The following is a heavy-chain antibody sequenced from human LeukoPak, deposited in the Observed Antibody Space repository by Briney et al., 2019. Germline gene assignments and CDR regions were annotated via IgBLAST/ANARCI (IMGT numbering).Heavy chain of an antibody. V-gene: IGHV1-18*01. Sequence: ASVKVSCKASGYTFTSYGISWVRQAPGEGMEWMGWISAYNGNTKYARKLQGRVTMTTETCTSTAYMELRSLRSDDTAVYYCARMYYYDSSGYLNNYYFDYWGQGTLVTVSS. CDR1: GYTFTSYG. J-gene: IGHJ4*02. CDR2: ISAYNGNT. D-gene: IGHD3-22*01. CDR3: ARMYYYDSSGYLNNYYFDY.